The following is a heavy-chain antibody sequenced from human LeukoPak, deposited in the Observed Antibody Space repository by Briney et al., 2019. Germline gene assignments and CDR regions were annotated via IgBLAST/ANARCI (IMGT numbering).Heavy chain of an antibody. D-gene: IGHD1-26*01. CDR1: GFTFSSYG. CDR3: AKGIQRSGAYFSEFSIDY. V-gene: IGHV3-30*02. J-gene: IGHJ4*02. CDR2: IRYDGSNK. Sequence: GGSLRLSCAASGFTFSSYGMHWVRQAPGKGLEWVAFIRYDGSNKYYADSVKGRFTISRDNSKNTLSLQVNSLRAEDTAVYYCAKGIQRSGAYFSEFSIDYWGQGTLVTVSS.